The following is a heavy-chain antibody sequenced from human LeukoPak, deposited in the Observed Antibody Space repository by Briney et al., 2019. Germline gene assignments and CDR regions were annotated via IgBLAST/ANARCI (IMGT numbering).Heavy chain of an antibody. Sequence: SETLSLTCTVSGGSISSGGYYWSWIRQHPGKGLEWIGYIYYSGSTYYNPSLKSRVTISVDTSKNQFSLKLSSVTAADTAVYYCARDGGYDLRDAFDIWGQGTMVTVSS. CDR3: ARDGGYDLRDAFDI. CDR1: GGSISSGGYY. J-gene: IGHJ3*02. V-gene: IGHV4-31*03. CDR2: IYYSGST. D-gene: IGHD5-12*01.